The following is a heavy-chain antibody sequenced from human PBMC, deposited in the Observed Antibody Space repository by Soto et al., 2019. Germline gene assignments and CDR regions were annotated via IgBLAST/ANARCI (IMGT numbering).Heavy chain of an antibody. CDR2: IWYDGSNK. Sequence: QVQLVESGGGVVQPGRSLRLSCAASGFTFSSYGMHWVRQAPGKGLEWVAVIWYDGSNKYYADSVKGRFTISRDNSKNTLYLQMNSLRVEDTAVYHCARGSESGYYYGMDVWGQGTTVTVSS. CDR3: ARGSESGYYYGMDV. V-gene: IGHV3-33*01. D-gene: IGHD1-26*01. CDR1: GFTFSSYG. J-gene: IGHJ6*02.